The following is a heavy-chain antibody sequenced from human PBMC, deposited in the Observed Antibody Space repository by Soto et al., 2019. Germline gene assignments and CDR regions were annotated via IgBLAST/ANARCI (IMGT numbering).Heavy chain of an antibody. V-gene: IGHV4-59*01. J-gene: IGHJ4*02. Sequence: SETLSLTCTVSGGSISSYYWSWIRQPPGKGLEWIGYIYYSGSTNYNPSLKSRVTISVDTSKNQFSLKLSPVTAADTAVYYCARVPRPHTDYFDYWGQGTLVTVSS. CDR2: IYYSGST. CDR3: ARVPRPHTDYFDY. CDR1: GGSISSYY.